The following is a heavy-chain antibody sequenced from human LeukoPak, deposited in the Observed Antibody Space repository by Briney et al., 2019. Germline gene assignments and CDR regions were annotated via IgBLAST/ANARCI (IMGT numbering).Heavy chain of an antibody. V-gene: IGHV4-39*01. J-gene: IGHJ5*02. CDR3: ARHGSLRFLEWLFKPGNWFDP. CDR1: GVSISSNSYY. Sequence: SETLSLTCSVSGVSISSNSYYWGWIRQPPGKGLEWIGSIFYSGSTYYNPSLKSRVTISVDTSKNQFSLKLSSVTAADTAVYYCARHGSLRFLEWLFKPGNWFDPWGQGTLVTVSS. D-gene: IGHD3-3*01. CDR2: IFYSGST.